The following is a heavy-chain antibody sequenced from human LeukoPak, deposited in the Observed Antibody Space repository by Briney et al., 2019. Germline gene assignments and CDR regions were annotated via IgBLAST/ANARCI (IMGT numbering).Heavy chain of an antibody. Sequence: SETLSLTCAVYGGSFSGYYWSWIRQPPGKGLEWIGEINHSGSTNYNPSLKSRVTISVDTSKNQFSLKLSSVTAADTAVYYCARRTLEWLSPIDYWGQGTLVTVSS. V-gene: IGHV4-34*01. CDR1: GGSFSGYY. J-gene: IGHJ4*02. D-gene: IGHD3-3*01. CDR3: ARRTLEWLSPIDY. CDR2: INHSGST.